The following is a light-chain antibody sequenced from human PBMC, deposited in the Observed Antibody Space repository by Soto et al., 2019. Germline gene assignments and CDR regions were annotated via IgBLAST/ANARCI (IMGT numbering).Light chain of an antibody. Sequence: VLTQSPGTLSLSPGERATLSCRASQSGSGTYLAWYQQKPGQAPRLLIYDASSRAPGIPDRFSGSGSGTDFTLTISRLEPEDFAVYFCQQYSTLPITFGQGTKVEV. CDR1: QSGSGTY. V-gene: IGKV3-20*01. CDR3: QQYSTLPIT. J-gene: IGKJ1*01. CDR2: DAS.